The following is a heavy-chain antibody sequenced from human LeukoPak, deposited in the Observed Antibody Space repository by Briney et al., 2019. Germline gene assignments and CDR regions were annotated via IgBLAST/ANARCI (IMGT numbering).Heavy chain of an antibody. V-gene: IGHV1-2*02. CDR3: ARDLGGYSGYDDY. J-gene: IGHJ4*02. Sequence: ASVKVSCKASGYTFTGYYMHWVRQAPGQGLEWMGWINPNSGGTNYAQKFQGRVTMTRDTSISIAYMELSRLRSDDTAVYYCARDLGGYSGYDDYWGQGTLVTVSS. D-gene: IGHD5-12*01. CDR2: INPNSGGT. CDR1: GYTFTGYY.